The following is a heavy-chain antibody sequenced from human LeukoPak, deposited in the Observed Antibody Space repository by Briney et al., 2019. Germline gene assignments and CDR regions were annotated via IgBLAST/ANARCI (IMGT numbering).Heavy chain of an antibody. J-gene: IGHJ6*03. D-gene: IGHD3-10*01. V-gene: IGHV4-61*02. CDR2: IYTSGST. CDR3: AREVRGSGTPSPYYYYYMDV. CDR1: GGSISSGSYY. Sequence: PSETLSLTRTVSGGSISSGSYYWSWIRQPAGKGLEWIGRIYTSGSTNYNPSLKSRVTISVDTSKNQFSLKLSSVTAADTAVYYCAREVRGSGTPSPYYYYYMDVWGKGTTVTISS.